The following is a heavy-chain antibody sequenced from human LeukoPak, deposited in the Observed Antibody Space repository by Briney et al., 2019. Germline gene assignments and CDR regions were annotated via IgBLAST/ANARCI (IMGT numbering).Heavy chain of an antibody. Sequence: PGGSLRLSCAASGFTFSDYTMTWVRQAPGKGLEWVASISSDSSYIDYADSVKGRFTISRDNAKNSLFLKTDTLRGDDTGIYYCARDPNVLGITPYYFDFRGQGTLVTVSS. CDR3: ARDPNVLGITPYYFDF. CDR1: GFTFSDYT. D-gene: IGHD3-10*02. CDR2: ISSDSSYI. J-gene: IGHJ4*02. V-gene: IGHV3-21*01.